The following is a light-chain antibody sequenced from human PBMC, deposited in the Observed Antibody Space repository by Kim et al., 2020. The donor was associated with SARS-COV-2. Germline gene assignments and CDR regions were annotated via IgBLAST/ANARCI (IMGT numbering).Light chain of an antibody. CDR2: QDS. CDR3: QAWDSSIWV. CDR1: KLGDKY. V-gene: IGLV3-1*01. Sequence: VAPGQTASITCSGDKLGDKYACWYQQKPGQSPVLVIYQDSKRPSGIPERFSGSNSGNTATLTISGTQAMDEADYYCQAWDSSIWVFGGGTQLTVL. J-gene: IGLJ3*02.